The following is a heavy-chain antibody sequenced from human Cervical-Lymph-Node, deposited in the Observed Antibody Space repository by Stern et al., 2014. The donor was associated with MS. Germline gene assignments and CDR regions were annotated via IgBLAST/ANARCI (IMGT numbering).Heavy chain of an antibody. V-gene: IGHV1-69*01. Sequence: VQLVESGAEVKKPGSSVKVSCLASGGTFSNYGINWVRQAPGQGPEWMGGINPIFDTTTYAQKFQGRLTITADESTNTAYMDLTNLRSEDTAVYFCARETHWNYDRFYYYAMDVWGQGTTVTVSS. CDR3: ARETHWNYDRFYYYAMDV. CDR1: GGTFSNYG. D-gene: IGHD1-7*01. J-gene: IGHJ6*02. CDR2: INPIFDTT.